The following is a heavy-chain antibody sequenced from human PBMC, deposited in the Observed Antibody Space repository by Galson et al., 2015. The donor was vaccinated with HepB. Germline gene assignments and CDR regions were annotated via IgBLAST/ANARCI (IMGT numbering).Heavy chain of an antibody. J-gene: IGHJ6*02. CDR2: TRNRANSHTT. Sequence: SLRLSCAASGFTFSDHYMDWVRQAPGKGLEWVGRTRNRANSHTTEYAASVKGRFIVFRDDSKNSLYLQMNSLKSEDTAVYYCARGAFGEIAIPVAGDAYRYGMDVWGHGTTVTVSS. D-gene: IGHD6-19*01. CDR3: ARGAFGEIAIPVAGDAYRYGMDV. V-gene: IGHV3-72*01. CDR1: GFTFSDHY.